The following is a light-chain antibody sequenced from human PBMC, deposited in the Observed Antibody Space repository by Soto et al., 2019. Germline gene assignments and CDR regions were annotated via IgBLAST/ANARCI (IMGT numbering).Light chain of an antibody. CDR1: QGISNY. Sequence: DIQMTQSPSSLSASVGDRVTITCRASQGISNYLAWYQQKPGKVPKLLIYATSTLQSGVPSRFSGSRSGTDFTLTISSLQPEDVATYYCQKYNSAPYTFVQGTKLEIK. CDR3: QKYNSAPYT. J-gene: IGKJ2*01. CDR2: ATS. V-gene: IGKV1-27*01.